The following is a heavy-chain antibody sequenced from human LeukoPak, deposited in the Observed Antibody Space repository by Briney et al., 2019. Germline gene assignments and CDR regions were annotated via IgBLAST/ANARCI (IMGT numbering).Heavy chain of an antibody. CDR2: FGTRSTSI. J-gene: IGHJ4*02. CDR3: AREVSEGFDF. D-gene: IGHD3-22*01. Sequence: GGSLRLSCTASGFTFSGYSMNWIRQAPGKGLEWVSSFGTRSTSIYHAGSVKGRFAISRDNAKNSLYLQMNSLRAEDTALYYCAREVSEGFDFWGQGTLVTVSS. CDR1: GFTFSGYS. V-gene: IGHV3-21*01.